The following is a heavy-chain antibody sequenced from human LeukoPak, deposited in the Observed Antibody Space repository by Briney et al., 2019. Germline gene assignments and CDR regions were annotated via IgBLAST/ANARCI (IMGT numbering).Heavy chain of an antibody. CDR1: GFTVSSTY. Sequence: GGSLRLSCAASGFTVSSTYMSWVRQAPGKGLEWVSVFYSGDTTYYANSAKGRFTISRDNSKNMLYLQTNSLRAEDTAVYYCARSELLWFGGVNSGFDYCGQGTLVTVSS. V-gene: IGHV3-66*01. CDR3: ARSELLWFGGVNSGFDY. CDR2: FYSGDTT. D-gene: IGHD3-10*01. J-gene: IGHJ4*02.